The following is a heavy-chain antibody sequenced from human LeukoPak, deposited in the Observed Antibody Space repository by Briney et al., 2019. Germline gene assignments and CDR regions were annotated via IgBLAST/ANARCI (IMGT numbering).Heavy chain of an antibody. CDR3: ARGVYYYDSSGYFDY. Sequence: SVKVSCKASGGTFSSYAISWVRQAPGQGLEWMGGIIPIFGTANYAQKFQGRVTITADESTSTAYMELSSLRSEDTAVYYCARGVYYYDSSGYFDYWGQGTLVTVSS. V-gene: IGHV1-69*13. D-gene: IGHD3-22*01. CDR2: IIPIFGTA. CDR1: GGTFSSYA. J-gene: IGHJ4*02.